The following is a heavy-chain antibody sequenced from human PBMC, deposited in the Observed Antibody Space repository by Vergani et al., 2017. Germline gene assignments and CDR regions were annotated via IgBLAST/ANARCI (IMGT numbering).Heavy chain of an antibody. D-gene: IGHD4-11*01. CDR2: MDHTGRP. CDR1: GGSFTSYH. J-gene: IGHJ6*03. V-gene: IGHV4-34*01. Sequence: QVQLQQWGGGLLKPSETLSLTCVVNGGSFTSYHWTWIRQSPGEGLEWVGDMDHTGRPDYNPSLKSRLTMSVDKSRTQFSLTLNAVPATDTAISFCARVNTATNAHLYYSYYMVVWGQGTAVTVS. CDR3: ARVNTATNAHLYYSYYMVV.